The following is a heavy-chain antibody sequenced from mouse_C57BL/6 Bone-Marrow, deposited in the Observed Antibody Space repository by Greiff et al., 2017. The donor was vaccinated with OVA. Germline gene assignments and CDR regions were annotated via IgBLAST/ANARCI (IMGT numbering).Heavy chain of an antibody. CDR2: IRNKANGYTT. J-gene: IGHJ2*01. D-gene: IGHD1-1*01. CDR1: GFTFTDYY. CDR3: ARSPLYYGFYY. V-gene: IGHV7-3*01. Sequence: DVKLVESGGGLVQPGGSLSLSCAASGFTFTDYYMSWVRQPPGKALEWLGFIRNKANGYTTEYSASVKGRFTISRDNSQSILYLQMNALRAEDSATYYCARSPLYYGFYYWGQGTTLTVSS.